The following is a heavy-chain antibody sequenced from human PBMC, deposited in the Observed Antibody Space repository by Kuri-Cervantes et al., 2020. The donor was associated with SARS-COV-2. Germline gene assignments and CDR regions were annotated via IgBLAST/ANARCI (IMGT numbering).Heavy chain of an antibody. V-gene: IGHV3-30*02. CDR2: IRYDGSNK. J-gene: IGHJ4*02. CDR3: ARLIGDGYPRYSFDH. Sequence: GGSLRLSCAASGFTFSSYGMHWVRQAPGKGLEWVAFIRYDGSNKYYADSVKGRLTISRDNSKNTLYLQMNSLRAEDTAVYYCARLIGDGYPRYSFDHWGQGTLVTVSS. CDR1: GFTFSSYG. D-gene: IGHD5-24*01.